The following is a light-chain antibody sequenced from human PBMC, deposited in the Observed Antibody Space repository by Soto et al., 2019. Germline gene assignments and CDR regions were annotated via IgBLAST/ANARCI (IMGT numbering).Light chain of an antibody. CDR1: SSDVGGYNY. J-gene: IGLJ1*01. CDR3: SSYTSSSTLI. CDR2: EVS. V-gene: IGLV2-14*01. Sequence: TSSDVGGYNYVSWYQQHPGKAPKLMIYEVSNRPSGVSNRFSGSKSGNTASLTISGLQAEDEADYYCSSYTSSSTLIFGTGTKVTVL.